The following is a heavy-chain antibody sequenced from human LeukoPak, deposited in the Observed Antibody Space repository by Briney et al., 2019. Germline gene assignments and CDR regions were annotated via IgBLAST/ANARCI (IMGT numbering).Heavy chain of an antibody. D-gene: IGHD5-18*01. CDR1: GYSISSGYY. V-gene: IGHV4-38-2*02. CDR2: IYHSGST. CDR3: AGTRYSYGSQ. Sequence: PSETLSLTCTVSGYSISSGYYWGWIRQPPGKGLEWIGSIYHSGSTYYNPSLKSRVTISVDTSKNQFSLKLSSVTAADTAVYYCAGTRYSYGSQRGQGTLVTVSS. J-gene: IGHJ4*02.